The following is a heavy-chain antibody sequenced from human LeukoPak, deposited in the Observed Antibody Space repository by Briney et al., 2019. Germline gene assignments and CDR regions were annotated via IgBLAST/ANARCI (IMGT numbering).Heavy chain of an antibody. Sequence: PSETLSLTCTVPGGSISSYYWSWIRQPPGKGLEWIGYIYYSGSTNYNPSLKSRVTISVDTSKNQFSLKLSSVTAADTAVYYCATCSSGWPNWFDPWGQGTLVTVSS. CDR3: ATCSSGWPNWFDP. D-gene: IGHD6-19*01. CDR2: IYYSGST. J-gene: IGHJ5*02. V-gene: IGHV4-59*08. CDR1: GGSISSYY.